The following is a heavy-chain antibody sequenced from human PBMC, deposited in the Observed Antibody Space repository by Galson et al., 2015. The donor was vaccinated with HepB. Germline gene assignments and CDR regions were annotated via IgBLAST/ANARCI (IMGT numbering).Heavy chain of an antibody. CDR3: ARRTYDFWSGYYGYFDY. Sequence: SETLSLTCTVSGGSISSSSYYWGWIRQPPGKGLEWIGSIYYSGSTYYNPSLKSRVTISVDTSKNQFSLKPSSVTAADTAVYYCARRTYDFWSGYYGYFDYWGQGTLVTVSS. CDR2: IYYSGST. J-gene: IGHJ4*02. CDR1: GGSISSSSYY. V-gene: IGHV4-39*01. D-gene: IGHD3-3*01.